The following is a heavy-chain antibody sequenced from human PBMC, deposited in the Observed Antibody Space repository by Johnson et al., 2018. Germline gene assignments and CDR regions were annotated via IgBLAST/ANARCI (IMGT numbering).Heavy chain of an antibody. Sequence: QVQLVQSGGGVVQPGRSLRLSCAASEFRFSSHVVHWVRQAPGKGLEWVSVISVKGRFTISRDNSENTLYLQMNSLRAEDTAVYYCARDGRQWLVFEDDAFDIWGQGTMVTVSS. J-gene: IGHJ3*02. CDR3: ARDGRQWLVFEDDAFDI. D-gene: IGHD6-19*01. V-gene: IGHV3-30*04. CDR1: EFRFSSHV. CDR2: I.